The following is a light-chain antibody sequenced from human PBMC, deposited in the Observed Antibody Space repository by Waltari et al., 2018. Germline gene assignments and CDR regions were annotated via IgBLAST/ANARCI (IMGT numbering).Light chain of an antibody. V-gene: IGLV2-14*01. CDR2: DVS. CDR3: SSYTSSSTLV. J-gene: IGLJ1*01. Sequence: QSALTQPPSVSGSPGQSITIVFAGTSSDIVVYNYVFWYQQHPGKAPKLMIFDVSNRPSGVSNRFSGSKSGNTASLTISGLQSEDEADYYCSSYTSSSTLVFGTGTKVTVL. CDR1: SSDIVVYNY.